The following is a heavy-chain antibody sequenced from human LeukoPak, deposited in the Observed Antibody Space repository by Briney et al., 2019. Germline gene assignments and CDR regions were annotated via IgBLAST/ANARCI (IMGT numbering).Heavy chain of an antibody. CDR2: TSYDGSNK. CDR1: GFTFSSYG. J-gene: IGHJ6*03. CDR3: AKADLVDLYMDV. D-gene: IGHD1-26*01. V-gene: IGHV3-30*18. Sequence: GGSLRLSCAASGFTFSSYGMHWVRQAPGKGLEWVAVTSYDGSNKYYADSVKGRFAISRDNSKNTLYLQMNSLRAEDTAVYYCAKADLVDLYMDVWGKGTTVTVSS.